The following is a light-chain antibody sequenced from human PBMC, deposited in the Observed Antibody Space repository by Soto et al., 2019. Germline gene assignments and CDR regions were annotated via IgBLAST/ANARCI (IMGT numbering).Light chain of an antibody. J-gene: IGKJ3*01. CDR3: QQFNKWPPLT. V-gene: IGKV3-15*01. CDR2: HAS. Sequence: EIVMTQSPASLSVSPGEGVTLSCRASQSVFRNLAWYHQRPGQAPRLLIFHASTRATGVPARFTGSGSGTEFTLTISSLQSEDFGVYYCQQFNKWPPLTFGPGTKVDIQ. CDR1: QSVFRN.